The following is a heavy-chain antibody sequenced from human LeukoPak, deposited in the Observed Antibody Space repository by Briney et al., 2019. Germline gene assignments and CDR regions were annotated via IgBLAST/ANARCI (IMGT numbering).Heavy chain of an antibody. D-gene: IGHD3-16*01. V-gene: IGHV3-13*01. CDR2: ISTAGDT. Sequence: GGSLRLSCAASGFTFSSYDMHWVRQATGKGLEWVSAISTAGDTYYPGSVKGRFTISRENAKNSLYLQMNSLRAGDTAVYYCARVAYDYVWGSSEYYFDYWGQGTLVTVSS. J-gene: IGHJ4*02. CDR1: GFTFSSYD. CDR3: ARVAYDYVWGSSEYYFDY.